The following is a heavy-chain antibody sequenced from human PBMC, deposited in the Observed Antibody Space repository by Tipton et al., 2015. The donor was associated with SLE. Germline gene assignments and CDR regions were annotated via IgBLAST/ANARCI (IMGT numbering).Heavy chain of an antibody. CDR2: VYTSGST. J-gene: IGHJ4*02. Sequence: TLSLTCTVSGASITSHYWSWIRQPAGKGLEWIGRVYTSGSTNYNPSLRGRVTMSVDTSKNQFSLKLSSVTAADTAMYYCARNKATPDHWGQGALATVSS. V-gene: IGHV4-4*07. CDR3: ARNKATPDH. CDR1: GASITSHY. D-gene: IGHD2-15*01.